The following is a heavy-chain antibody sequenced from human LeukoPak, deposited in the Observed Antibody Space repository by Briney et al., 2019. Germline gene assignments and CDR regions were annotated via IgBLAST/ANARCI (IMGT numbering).Heavy chain of an antibody. CDR2: ISAYNGNT. J-gene: IGHJ4*02. CDR1: GYTFNNYG. D-gene: IGHD3-22*01. V-gene: IGHV1-18*01. Sequence: ASVKVSCTASGYTFNNYGISWVRQAPGQGLEWMGWISAYNGNTNYAQKLQGRVTMTTDTSTSTAYMELRSLRSDDTAVYYCARVYRYDYYDSSGSFDYWGQGTLVTVSS. CDR3: ARVYRYDYYDSSGSFDY.